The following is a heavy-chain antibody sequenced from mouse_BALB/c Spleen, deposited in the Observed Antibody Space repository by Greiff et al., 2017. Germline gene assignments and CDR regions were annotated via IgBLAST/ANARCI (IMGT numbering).Heavy chain of an antibody. V-gene: IGHV2-2*02. Sequence: QVQLQQSGPGLVQPSQSLSITCTVSGFSLTSYGVHWVRQSPGKGLEWLGVIWSGGSTDYNAALIFRLSISKDNSKSQVFFKMNSLQANYTAIYYCTRIGDGNPLYAMDYWGQGTSVTVSS. CDR2: IWSGGST. D-gene: IGHD2-1*01. CDR1: GFSLTSYG. J-gene: IGHJ4*01. CDR3: TRIGDGNPLYAMDY.